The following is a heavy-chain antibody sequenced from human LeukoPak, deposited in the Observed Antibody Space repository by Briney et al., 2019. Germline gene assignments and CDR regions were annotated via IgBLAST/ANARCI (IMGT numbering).Heavy chain of an antibody. CDR1: GFTFSNAW. D-gene: IGHD3-16*02. CDR3: ARDNMITFGGVIARTYYMDV. CDR2: ISSSSSTI. V-gene: IGHV3-48*01. Sequence: GGSLRLSCAASGFTFSNAWMSWVRQAPGKGLEWVSYISSSSSTIYYADSVKGRFTISRDNAKNSLYLQMNSLRAEDTAVYYCARDNMITFGGVIARTYYMDVWGKGTTVTVSS. J-gene: IGHJ6*03.